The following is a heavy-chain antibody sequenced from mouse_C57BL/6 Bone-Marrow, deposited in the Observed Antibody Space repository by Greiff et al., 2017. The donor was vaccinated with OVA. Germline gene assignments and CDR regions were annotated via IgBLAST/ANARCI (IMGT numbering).Heavy chain of an antibody. CDR3: ARSGGYYSDYFDY. Sequence: QVQLQQPGAELVKPGASVKLSCKASGYTFTSYWMHWVKQRPGQGLEWIGMIHPNSGSTNYNEKFKSKATLTVDKSSSTAYMQLSSLTSEDSAVYYGARSGGYYSDYFDYWGQGTTLTVSS. V-gene: IGHV1-64*01. CDR2: IHPNSGST. D-gene: IGHD2-3*01. J-gene: IGHJ2*01. CDR1: GYTFTSYW.